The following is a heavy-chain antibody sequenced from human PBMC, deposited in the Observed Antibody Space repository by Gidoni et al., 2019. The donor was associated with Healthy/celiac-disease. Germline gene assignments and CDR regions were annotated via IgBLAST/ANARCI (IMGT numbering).Heavy chain of an antibody. CDR1: GGSISSATYY. CDR3: ASTFHVGTLDY. J-gene: IGHJ4*02. CDR2: IYTGRNT. V-gene: IGHV4-61*02. D-gene: IGHD1-26*01. Sequence: QVQLQESGPGLVKPSQTLSLTCTVSGGSISSATYYWSWIRQPAGKGLEWIGRIYTGRNTSSNPSLKSRVTISVNTSKNQFSLKLSSVTAADTAVYYCASTFHVGTLDYWGQGALVTVSS.